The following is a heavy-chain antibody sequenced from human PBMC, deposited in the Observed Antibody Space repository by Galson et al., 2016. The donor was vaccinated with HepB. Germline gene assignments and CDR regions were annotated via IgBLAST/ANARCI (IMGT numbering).Heavy chain of an antibody. Sequence: SLRLSCAASGFIFSDYHINWIRQAPGKGLEWISYISSSSNTIHYADSVKGRFTVSRDNSKNTLYLQMNALRVEDTARYYCAKGGTLLRGASAGIFDYWGHGTLVSASS. CDR2: ISSSSNTI. J-gene: IGHJ4*01. D-gene: IGHD3-10*01. CDR1: GFIFSDYH. V-gene: IGHV3-11*01. CDR3: AKGGTLLRGASAGIFDY.